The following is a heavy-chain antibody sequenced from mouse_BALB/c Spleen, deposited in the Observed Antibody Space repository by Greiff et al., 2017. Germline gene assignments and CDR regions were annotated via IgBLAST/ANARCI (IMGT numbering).Heavy chain of an antibody. J-gene: IGHJ4*01. Sequence: VMLVESGAELVRPGVSVKISCKGSGYTFTDYAMHWVKQSHAKSLEWIGVISTYYGDASYNQKFKGKATMTVDKSSSTAYMELARLTSEDSAIYYCARYSYDYDNYAMDYWGQGTSVTVS. CDR1: GYTFTDYA. CDR2: ISTYYGDA. V-gene: IGHV1S137*01. D-gene: IGHD2-4*01. CDR3: ARYSYDYDNYAMDY.